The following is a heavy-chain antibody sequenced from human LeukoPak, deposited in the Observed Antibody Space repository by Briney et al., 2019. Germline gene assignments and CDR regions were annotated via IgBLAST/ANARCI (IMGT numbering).Heavy chain of an antibody. CDR3: AKVLDYFYFDY. D-gene: IGHD3-3*01. Sequence: SGRSLRLSCAASGFTFSSYGMHWVRQAPGKGLEWVSIISYDGTNKYYVDSVKGRFTISRDNSKNTLYLQMNSLRPEDTAVYYCAKVLDYFYFDYWDQGTLVTVSS. J-gene: IGHJ4*02. V-gene: IGHV3-30*18. CDR1: GFTFSSYG. CDR2: ISYDGTNK.